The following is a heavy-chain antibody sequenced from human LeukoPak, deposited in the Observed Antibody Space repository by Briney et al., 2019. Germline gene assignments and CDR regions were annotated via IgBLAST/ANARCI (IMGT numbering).Heavy chain of an antibody. J-gene: IGHJ4*02. CDR1: GYSISSGYY. V-gene: IGHV4-38-2*02. D-gene: IGHD3-3*01. CDR3: ARDLIFGEY. Sequence: SGTLSLTCTVSGYSISSGYYWGWIRQPPGKGLEWIGSIYHSGSTYYNPSLKSRVTISVDTSKNQFSLKLSSVTAADTAVYYCARDLIFGEYWGQGTLVTVSS. CDR2: IYHSGST.